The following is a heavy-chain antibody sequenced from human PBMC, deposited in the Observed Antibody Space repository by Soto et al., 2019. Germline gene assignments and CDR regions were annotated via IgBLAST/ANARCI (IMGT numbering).Heavy chain of an antibody. CDR3: ARPVLTVTTGWFDP. J-gene: IGHJ5*02. D-gene: IGHD4-17*01. V-gene: IGHV4-59*04. Sequence: ETLSLTCTVSGGSISSYYWSWIRQPPGKGLEWIGYIYYSGSTYYNPSLKSRVTISVDTSKNQFSLKLSSVTAADTAVYYCARPVLTVTTGWFDPWGQGTLVTVSS. CDR2: IYYSGST. CDR1: GGSISSYY.